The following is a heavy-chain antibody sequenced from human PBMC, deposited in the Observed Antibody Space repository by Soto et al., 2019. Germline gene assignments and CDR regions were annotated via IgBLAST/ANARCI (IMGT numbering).Heavy chain of an antibody. V-gene: IGHV3-23*01. CDR1: GFTFSSYA. J-gene: IGHJ6*02. D-gene: IGHD3-16*01. Sequence: EVQLLESGGGLVQPGGSLRLSCAASGFTFSSYAMSWVRQAPGKGLEWVSGISGSGGSTYYADSVKGRFTISRDNSKNTLYLQMNSVRAEDTAVYYCAKGQQGGEGYYYYCGMDVWGQGTTVTVSS. CDR2: ISGSGGST. CDR3: AKGQQGGEGYYYYCGMDV.